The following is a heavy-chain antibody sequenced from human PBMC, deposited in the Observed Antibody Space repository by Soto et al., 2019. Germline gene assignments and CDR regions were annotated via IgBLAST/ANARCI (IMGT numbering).Heavy chain of an antibody. CDR1: GYDFNTNW. Sequence: GESLKISCRGSGYDFNTNWFGWVRQLPGRGLEWVGIMYPGDSDTRYNPSLQGHVTLSVDVTVSAAFLQWRSLETSDTGMYFCARLPRDCNKTSCYYADHWGQGTQVTVSS. V-gene: IGHV5-51*01. D-gene: IGHD3-3*01. J-gene: IGHJ4*02. CDR2: MYPGDSDT. CDR3: ARLPRDCNKTSCYYADH.